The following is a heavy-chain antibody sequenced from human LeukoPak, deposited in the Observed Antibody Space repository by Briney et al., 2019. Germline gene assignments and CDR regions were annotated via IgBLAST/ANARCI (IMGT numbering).Heavy chain of an antibody. CDR1: GGSISSDY. D-gene: IGHD4-17*01. CDR2: IYHSGST. Sequence: PSETLSLTCTVSGGSISSDYWSWIRQPPGKGLEWIGYIYHSGSTNYNPSLKSRVTISVHTSKNQFSLKLSSVTAADTAVYYCARDKGDYGDYYWFDPRGQGTLVTVSS. J-gene: IGHJ5*02. CDR3: ARDKGDYGDYYWFDP. V-gene: IGHV4-59*01.